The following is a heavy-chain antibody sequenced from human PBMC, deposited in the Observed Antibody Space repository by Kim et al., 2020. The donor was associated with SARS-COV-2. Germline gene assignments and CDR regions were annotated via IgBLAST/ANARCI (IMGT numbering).Heavy chain of an antibody. V-gene: IGHV1-8*01. CDR1: GYTFTSYD. CDR2: MNPNSGNT. D-gene: IGHD6-13*01. Sequence: ASVKVSCKASGYTFTSYDINWVRQATGQGLEWMGWMNPNSGNTGYAQKFQGRVTMTRNTSISTAYMELSSLRSEDTAVYYCARVPPIAGLVREYYFDYWGQGTLVTVSS. CDR3: ARVPPIAGLVREYYFDY. J-gene: IGHJ4*02.